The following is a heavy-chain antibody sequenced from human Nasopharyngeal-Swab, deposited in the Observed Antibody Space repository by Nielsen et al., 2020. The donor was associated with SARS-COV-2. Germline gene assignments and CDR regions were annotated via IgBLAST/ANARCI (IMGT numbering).Heavy chain of an antibody. J-gene: IGHJ1*01. V-gene: IGHV3-30-3*01. Sequence: GEFLKISCAASGFTFSTYIMHWVRQAPGKGLEWVAVISDDGGIKHYADSVKGRFTISRDNSQNTLFLQMNSLRTEDTAVYYCATGAVSGTTYAEYFQNWGQGTLVTVSS. CDR2: ISDDGGIK. D-gene: IGHD1-26*01. CDR3: ATGAVSGTTYAEYFQN. CDR1: GFTFSTYI.